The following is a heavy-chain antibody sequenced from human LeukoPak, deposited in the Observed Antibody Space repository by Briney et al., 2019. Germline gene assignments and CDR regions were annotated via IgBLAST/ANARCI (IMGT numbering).Heavy chain of an antibody. CDR2: INTNSGVT. CDR3: ARDTGFPFFDY. CDR1: GYTFTGYY. Sequence: ASVKVPCKASGYTFTGYYLHWVRQAPGQGPEWMGKINTNSGVTDYAQKFQGRVTMTRDTSISTAYMELSSLTSDDTAVYYCARDTGFPFFDYWGQGSLVTVSS. J-gene: IGHJ4*02. V-gene: IGHV1-2*02.